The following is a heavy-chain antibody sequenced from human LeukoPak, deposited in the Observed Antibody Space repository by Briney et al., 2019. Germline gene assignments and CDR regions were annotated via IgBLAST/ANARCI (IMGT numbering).Heavy chain of an antibody. J-gene: IGHJ3*02. CDR3: ARHNRAYGGSYGAFDI. CDR2: IYYSGST. CDR1: GGSIYSSSYY. Sequence: SETLSLTCIVSGGSIYSSSYYWGWIRQPPGKGLEWIGIIYYSGSTYYNPSLKSRVTISVDTSKNQFSLELGSVTVADTAVYYCARHNRAYGGSYGAFDIWGQGTMVTVSS. V-gene: IGHV4-39*01. D-gene: IGHD1-26*01.